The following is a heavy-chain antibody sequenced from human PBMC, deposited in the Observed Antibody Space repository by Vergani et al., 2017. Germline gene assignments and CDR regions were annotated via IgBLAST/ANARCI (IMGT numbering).Heavy chain of an antibody. CDR2: IKSKTDGGTT. D-gene: IGHD2-15*01. Sequence: EVQLVESGGGLVKPGGSLRLSCAASGFTFSNAWMSWVRQAPGKGLEWVGRIKSKTDGGTTDYAAPVKGRFTISRDDSKNTLYLQMNSLKTEDTAVYYCTTARYCSGGSCWGYFYYWGQGTLVTVSS. CDR3: TTARYCSGGSCWGYFYY. J-gene: IGHJ4*02. CDR1: GFTFSNAW. V-gene: IGHV3-15*01.